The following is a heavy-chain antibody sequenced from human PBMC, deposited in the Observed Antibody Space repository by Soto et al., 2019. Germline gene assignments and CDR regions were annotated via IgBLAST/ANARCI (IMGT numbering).Heavy chain of an antibody. CDR1: DGSISSYD. D-gene: IGHD6-6*01. Sequence: PSVTLSQTWTVSDGSISSYDRSWIRQPAGKGLEWIGRIYTSGSTNYNPSLKSRVTMSVDTSKNQFSLKLSSVTAADTAVYYCAREASYYFDYWGQGTLVTVSS. CDR3: AREASYYFDY. CDR2: IYTSGST. V-gene: IGHV4-4*07. J-gene: IGHJ4*02.